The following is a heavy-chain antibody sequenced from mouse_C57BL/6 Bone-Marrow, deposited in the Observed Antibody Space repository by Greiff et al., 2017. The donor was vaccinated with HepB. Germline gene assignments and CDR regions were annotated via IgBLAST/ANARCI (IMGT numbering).Heavy chain of an antibody. CDR1: GYTFTSYW. D-gene: IGHD2-4*01. J-gene: IGHJ2*01. V-gene: IGHV1-72*01. CDR2: IDPNSGGT. CDR3: ARGGYYETMITGNFDY. Sequence: QVQLKQPGAELVKPGASVKLSCKASGYTFTSYWMHWVKQRPGRGLEWIGRIDPNSGGTKYNEKFKSKATLTVDKPSSTAYMQLSSLTSEDYAVYYCARGGYYETMITGNFDYWGQGTTLTVSS.